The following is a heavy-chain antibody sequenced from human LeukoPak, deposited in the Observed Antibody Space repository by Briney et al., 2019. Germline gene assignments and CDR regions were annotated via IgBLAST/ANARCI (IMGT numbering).Heavy chain of an antibody. CDR1: GFIFSSYS. V-gene: IGHV3-21*01. CDR3: ARSPIAVAGTFDY. D-gene: IGHD6-19*01. Sequence: GGSLRLFCAPSGFIFSSYSMKWVRQAPGEGLEWVSSISSSSSYIYYADSVKGRFTISRDNAKNSLYLQMNSLRAEDTAVYYCARSPIAVAGTFDYWGQGTLVTVSS. CDR2: ISSSSSYI. J-gene: IGHJ4*02.